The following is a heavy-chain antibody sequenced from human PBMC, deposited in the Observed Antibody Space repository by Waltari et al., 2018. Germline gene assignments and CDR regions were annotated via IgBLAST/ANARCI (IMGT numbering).Heavy chain of an antibody. J-gene: IGHJ4*02. CDR3: ARSERFGGQRY. Sequence: QVQLQQWGAGLLKPSETLSLTCAVYGGSFSGYYWSWIRQPPGKGLEWIGEINHSGSTNYNPSLKSRVTISVDTSKNQFSLKLSSVTAADTAVYYCARSERFGGQRYWGQGTLVTVSS. V-gene: IGHV4-34*01. D-gene: IGHD3-10*01. CDR2: INHSGST. CDR1: GGSFSGYY.